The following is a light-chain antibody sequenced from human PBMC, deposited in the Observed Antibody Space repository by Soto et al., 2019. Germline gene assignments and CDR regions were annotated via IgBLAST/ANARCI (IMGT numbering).Light chain of an antibody. CDR3: QSYDSSLSGVV. Sequence: QPVLTQPPSVSGAPGQRVTISCTGSSSNIGAGYDVNWYQQLPGTAPKLLIFDNSNRPSGVPDRFSGSKSGTSASLAITGLQAEDEADYYRQSYDSSLSGVVFGGGTQLTVL. CDR2: DNS. CDR1: SSNIGAGYD. V-gene: IGLV1-40*01. J-gene: IGLJ2*01.